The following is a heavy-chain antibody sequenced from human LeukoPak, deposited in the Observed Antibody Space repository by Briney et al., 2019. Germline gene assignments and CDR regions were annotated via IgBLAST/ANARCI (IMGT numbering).Heavy chain of an antibody. Sequence: GGSLRLSCIASGFTFSDDGMHWVRQAPGKGLEWVALIWKDGSQTFYGDSVKGRFTISRDNPRNSLYLQMNSLRAEDTAVYYCARDQYEVPYYSNYDGMNVWGQGTTVIVSS. CDR2: IWKDGSQT. V-gene: IGHV3-33*01. CDR1: GFTFSDDG. D-gene: IGHD3-16*01. J-gene: IGHJ6*02. CDR3: ARDQYEVPYYSNYDGMNV.